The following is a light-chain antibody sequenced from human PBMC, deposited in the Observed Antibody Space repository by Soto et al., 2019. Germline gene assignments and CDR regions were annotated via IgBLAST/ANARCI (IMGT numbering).Light chain of an antibody. CDR2: AAS. V-gene: IGKV1-12*01. CDR1: QDIANW. CDR3: QQANTFPPWT. J-gene: IGKJ1*01. Sequence: DIQMPQSPSSLSASVGETITITCRASQDIANWLAWYQQKPGKAPKLLIYAASSLQSGVPSRFSGRGSGTHFTLTITSLQPEDFATYYCQQANTFPPWTFGQGTKVDI.